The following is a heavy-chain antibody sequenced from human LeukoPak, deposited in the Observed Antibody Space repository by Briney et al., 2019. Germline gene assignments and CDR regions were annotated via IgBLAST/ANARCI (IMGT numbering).Heavy chain of an antibody. CDR1: GFTFSDYG. Sequence: PGGSLRLSCAASGFTFSDYGMHWVRQAPGKGLEWVAVIWYDGSNKYYADSVKGRFTISRDNSKNTLYLQMDSLRAEDTAVYYCARDMCGCDCYPDFWGRGTLVTVSS. CDR2: IWYDGSNK. J-gene: IGHJ4*02. D-gene: IGHD2-21*02. V-gene: IGHV3-33*01. CDR3: ARDMCGCDCYPDF.